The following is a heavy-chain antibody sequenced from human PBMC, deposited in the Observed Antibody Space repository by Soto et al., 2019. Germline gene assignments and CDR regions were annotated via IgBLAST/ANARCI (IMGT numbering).Heavy chain of an antibody. J-gene: IGHJ4*01. V-gene: IGHV4-39*01. CDR3: ARDGHNNVPLDF. Sequence: QLQLQESGPGLVKPSETLSLTCTVSGGSISSSSYYWVWIRQSPGKGLEWIGSIYYDGSTYYKPSXXXXXXXXXXXXXXXXXXXXXXXXXXXTAVYYCARDGHNNVPLDFWGHGTLVTVSS. D-gene: IGHD2-8*01. CDR1: GGSISSSSYY. CDR2: IYYDGST.